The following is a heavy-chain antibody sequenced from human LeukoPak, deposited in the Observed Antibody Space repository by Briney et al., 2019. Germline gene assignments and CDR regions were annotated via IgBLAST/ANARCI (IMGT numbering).Heavy chain of an antibody. CDR1: GLTFSNYA. J-gene: IGHJ4*02. CDR2: ISAGSGST. CDR3: AIHESSIPY. Sequence: SGGSLRLSCAASGLTFSNYAMTWVRQAPGNGQEWVSGISAGSGSTYYADSVKGRFTISRDNSKNTLYLQMSSLRAEDTAIYYCAIHESSIPYWGQGTLVTVSS. D-gene: IGHD1-26*01. V-gene: IGHV3-23*01.